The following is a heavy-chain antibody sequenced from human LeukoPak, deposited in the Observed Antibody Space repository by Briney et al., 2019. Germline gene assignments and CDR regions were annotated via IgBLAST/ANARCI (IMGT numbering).Heavy chain of an antibody. CDR1: GYTFTGYY. D-gene: IGHD5-18*01. Sequence: VGSVKVSCKASGYTFTGYYMHWVRQAPGQGLEWMGWINPNSGGTNYAQKLQGRVTMTTDTSTSTAYMELRSLRSDDTAVYCCARDLALGYSYGSFDYWGQGTLVTVSS. V-gene: IGHV1-2*02. CDR2: INPNSGGT. CDR3: ARDLALGYSYGSFDY. J-gene: IGHJ4*02.